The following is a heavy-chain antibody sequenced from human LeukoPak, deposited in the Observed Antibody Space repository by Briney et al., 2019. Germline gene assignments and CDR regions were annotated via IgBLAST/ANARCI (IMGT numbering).Heavy chain of an antibody. Sequence: GGSLRLSCAASGFTLSSYTMNWVRQAPGKGLEWVSCISSSGTTIYYADSVKGRFTISRDNAKNSLFLQMNRLRAEDTAVYYCARGWGGFDYWGQGTLVTVSS. D-gene: IGHD3-16*01. CDR2: ISSSGTTI. CDR3: ARGWGGFDY. J-gene: IGHJ4*02. CDR1: GFTLSSYT. V-gene: IGHV3-48*01.